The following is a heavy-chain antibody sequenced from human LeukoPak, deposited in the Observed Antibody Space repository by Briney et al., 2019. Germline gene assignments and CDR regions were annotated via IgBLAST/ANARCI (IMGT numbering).Heavy chain of an antibody. D-gene: IGHD3-10*01. CDR3: ARSGSYYYYYYMDV. V-gene: IGHV4-39*07. J-gene: IGHJ6*03. CDR1: GGSISSSSYY. CDR2: IYHSGST. Sequence: PSETLSLTCTVSGGSISSSSYYWGWIRQPPGKGLEWIGSIYHSGSTYYNPSLKSRVTISVDTSQNQFSLKLSSVTAADTAVYYCARSGSYYYYYYMDVWGKGTTVTVSS.